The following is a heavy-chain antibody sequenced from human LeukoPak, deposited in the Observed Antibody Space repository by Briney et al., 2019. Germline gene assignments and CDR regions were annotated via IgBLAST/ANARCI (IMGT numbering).Heavy chain of an antibody. J-gene: IGHJ4*02. CDR3: ARAGYCSGGSGYGSDY. V-gene: IGHV3-64D*06. CDR1: GFTFSTYG. Sequence: QPGRCLRLSCSVSGFTFSTYGVHWVRQPPGRGLEFVSCISSNGESTYYADSVKARFTMSRDNSKNALYLQISRLRAEDTAVYYCARAGYCSGGSGYGSDYWGQGALVTVSP. D-gene: IGHD2-15*01. CDR2: ISSNGEST.